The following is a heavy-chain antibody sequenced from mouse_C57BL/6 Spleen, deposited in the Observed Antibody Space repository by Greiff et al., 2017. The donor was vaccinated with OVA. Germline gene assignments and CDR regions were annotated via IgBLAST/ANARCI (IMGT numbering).Heavy chain of an antibody. V-gene: IGHV1-26*01. J-gene: IGHJ3*01. CDR3: ARLRFYGLAPFAY. CDR2: INPNNGGT. Sequence: VQLQQSGPELVKPGASVKISCKASGYTFTDYYMNWVKQSHGKSLEWIGDINPNNGGTSYNQKFKGKATLTVDKSSSTAYMELRSLTSEDSAVYYCARLRFYGLAPFAYWGQGTLVTVSA. D-gene: IGHD1-1*02. CDR1: GYTFTDYY.